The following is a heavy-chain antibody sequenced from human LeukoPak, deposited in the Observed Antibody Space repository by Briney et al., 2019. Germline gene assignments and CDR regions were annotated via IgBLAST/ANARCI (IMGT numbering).Heavy chain of an antibody. CDR2: INHSGST. D-gene: IGHD6-19*01. Sequence: SETLSLTCAVYGGSFSGYYWSWIRQPPGKGLEWIGEINHSGSTNYNPSLKSRVTISVDTSKNQFSLKLSSVTAADTAVYYCARGRYSSGWRGKRPHYYFDYWGQGTLVTVSS. V-gene: IGHV4-34*01. J-gene: IGHJ4*02. CDR1: GGSFSGYY. CDR3: ARGRYSSGWRGKRPHYYFDY.